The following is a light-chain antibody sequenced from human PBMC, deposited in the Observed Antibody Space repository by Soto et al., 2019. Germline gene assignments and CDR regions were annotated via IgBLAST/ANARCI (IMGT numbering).Light chain of an antibody. J-gene: IGKJ1*01. V-gene: IGKV3-20*01. CDR3: QQYNKWPQT. CDR1: QSVSSSY. Sequence: EIVLTQSPGTLSLSPGERATLSFRASQSVSSSYLAWYQQKPGQAPRLXIYGASSRATGIPDRFSGSGSGTDFTLTISSLQSEDLAVYHCQQYNKWPQTFGQGTKVDIK. CDR2: GAS.